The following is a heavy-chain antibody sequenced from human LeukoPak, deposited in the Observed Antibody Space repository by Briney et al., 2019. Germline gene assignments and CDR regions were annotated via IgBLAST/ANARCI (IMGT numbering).Heavy chain of an antibody. CDR2: MYLSGTT. CDR1: GDSINSLDL. CDR3: AKGSSPFDY. V-gene: IGHV4-4*02. J-gene: IGHJ4*02. Sequence: SETLSLTCTVSGDSINSLDLWSWVRQPPGKGLEWIGEMYLSGTTHSNPSVKSRVTISIDKSKNQFFLNLSSVTAADTAVYYCAKGSSPFDYWGQGTLVTVSS. D-gene: IGHD6-13*01.